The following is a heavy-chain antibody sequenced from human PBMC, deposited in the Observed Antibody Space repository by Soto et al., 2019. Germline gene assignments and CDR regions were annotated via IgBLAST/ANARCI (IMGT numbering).Heavy chain of an antibody. J-gene: IGHJ6*02. Sequence: GESLKISCKGSGYSFTTYWIGWVRQAPGKGLEWVAVISYDGSNKYYADSVKGRFTISRDNSKNTLYLQMNSLRAEDTAVYYCAKEGERDYHGSGSVYYYYGMDVWGQGTRVTVSS. CDR2: ISYDGSNK. V-gene: IGHV3-30*18. D-gene: IGHD3-10*01. CDR3: AKEGERDYHGSGSVYYYYGMDV. CDR1: GYSFTTYW.